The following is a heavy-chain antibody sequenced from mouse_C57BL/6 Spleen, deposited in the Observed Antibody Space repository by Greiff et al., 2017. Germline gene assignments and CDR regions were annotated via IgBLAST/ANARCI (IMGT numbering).Heavy chain of an antibody. CDR3: ARRGIYYGNYDV. Sequence: QVQLQQPGAELVKPGASVKMSCKASGYTFTSYWITWVKQRPGQGLEWIGDIYPGSGSTNYNEKFKSKATLTVDTSSSTAYMQRSSLTSEDSAVYYCARRGIYYGNYDVWGTGTTVTVSS. D-gene: IGHD2-1*01. CDR2: IYPGSGST. J-gene: IGHJ1*03. CDR1: GYTFTSYW. V-gene: IGHV1-55*01.